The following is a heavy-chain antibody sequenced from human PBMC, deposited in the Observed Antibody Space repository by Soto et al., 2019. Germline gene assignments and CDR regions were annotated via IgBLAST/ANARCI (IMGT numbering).Heavy chain of an antibody. Sequence: ASVKVSCKASGYTFPAYYMHWARHAPGQGDVCMCWLNPNSGGTNNAQKFQGRATMTRDTSISTAYMELSRLRSDDTAVYYFARGDIWNYNGYYYYGMDVWGQGTTVTVSS. D-gene: IGHD1-7*01. J-gene: IGHJ6*02. CDR2: LNPNSGGT. CDR3: ARGDIWNYNGYYYYGMDV. V-gene: IGHV1-2*02. CDR1: GYTFPAYY.